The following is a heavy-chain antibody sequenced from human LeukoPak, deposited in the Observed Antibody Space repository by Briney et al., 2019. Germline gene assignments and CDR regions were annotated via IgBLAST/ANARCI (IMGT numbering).Heavy chain of an antibody. CDR2: ISAYNGNT. J-gene: IGHJ5*02. V-gene: IGHV1-18*01. CDR1: GYTFTSYG. Sequence: GASVKVSCKASGYTFTSYGISWVRQAPGQGLEWMGWISAYNGNTNYAQKLQGRVTITRNTSISTAYMELSSLRSEDTAVYYCARAPSKRRFGGWFDPWGQGTLVTVSS. CDR3: ARAPSKRRFGGWFDP. D-gene: IGHD3-10*01.